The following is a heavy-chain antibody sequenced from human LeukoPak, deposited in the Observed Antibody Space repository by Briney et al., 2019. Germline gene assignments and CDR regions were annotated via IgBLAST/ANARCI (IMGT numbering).Heavy chain of an antibody. J-gene: IGHJ4*02. V-gene: IGHV3-48*01. D-gene: IGHD3-22*01. CDR3: ARVEAYYYDSSGYYPLDY. Sequence: GGSLRLSCAASGFTFSSYSMNWVHQAPGKGLEWVSYISSSSSTIYYADSVKGRFTISRDNAKNSLYLQMNSLRAEDTAVYYCARVEAYYYDSSGYYPLDYWGQGTLVTVSS. CDR2: ISSSSSTI. CDR1: GFTFSSYS.